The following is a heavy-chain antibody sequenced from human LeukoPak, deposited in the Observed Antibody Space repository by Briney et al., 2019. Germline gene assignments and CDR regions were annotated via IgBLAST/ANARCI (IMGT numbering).Heavy chain of an antibody. CDR3: ARSLRSGYSSGWLTGWFDP. Sequence: ASVKVSCKASGYTFTNYGISWVRQAPGQGLEWMGWISAYNGNTNYAQKLQGRVTMTTDTSTSTAYMELRSLRSDDTAVYYCARSLRSGYSSGWLTGWFDPWGQGTLVTVSS. V-gene: IGHV1-18*01. CDR2: ISAYNGNT. D-gene: IGHD6-19*01. CDR1: GYTFTNYG. J-gene: IGHJ5*02.